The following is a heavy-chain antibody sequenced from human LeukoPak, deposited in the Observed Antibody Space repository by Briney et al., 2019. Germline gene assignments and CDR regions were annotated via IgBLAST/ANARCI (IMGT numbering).Heavy chain of an antibody. D-gene: IGHD5-24*01. CDR1: GFPFSSYW. V-gene: IGHV3-7*04. J-gene: IGHJ4*02. CDR2: IKQDGSKK. Sequence: GGSLRLSCVSSGFPFSSYWMTWVRQAPGKGLEWVANIKQDGSKKSYVDSVKGRFTISRDNAKNSLYLQMNSLRAEDTAIYYCTRVGYIDEGIDYWGQGTLVTVSS. CDR3: TRVGYIDEGIDY.